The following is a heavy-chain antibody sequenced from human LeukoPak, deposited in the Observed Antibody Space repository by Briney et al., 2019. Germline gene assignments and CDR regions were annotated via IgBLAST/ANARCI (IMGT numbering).Heavy chain of an antibody. D-gene: IGHD6-13*01. CDR1: GFTFSSYA. J-gene: IGHJ3*02. V-gene: IGHV3-23*01. CDR2: LSGSSGST. CDR3: ASRTVGASSWFNAFDI. Sequence: GGSLRLSCAASGFTFSSYAMSWVRQAPGKGLEGVSALSGSSGSTYYADSVKGRFTLSRDNSKNTLYVQMNSLRAEDTAVYYCASRTVGASSWFNAFDIWGQGTMVTVSS.